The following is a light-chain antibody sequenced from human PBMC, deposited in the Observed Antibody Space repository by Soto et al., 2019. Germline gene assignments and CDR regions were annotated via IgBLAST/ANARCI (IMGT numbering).Light chain of an antibody. CDR2: KAS. Sequence: DIQMTQSPSTLFSSFGDRVTITFRASQSISSWLAWYQQKPGTAPKLLIYKASTLQSGVPSRFSGSGSGTEFTLTISSLQPDDSATYYCQQYNDNWTFGQGTKV. V-gene: IGKV1-5*03. CDR1: QSISSW. J-gene: IGKJ1*01. CDR3: QQYNDNWT.